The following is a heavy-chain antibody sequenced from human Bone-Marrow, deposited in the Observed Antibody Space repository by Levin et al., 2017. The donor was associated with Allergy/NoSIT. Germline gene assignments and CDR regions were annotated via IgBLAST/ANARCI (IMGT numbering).Heavy chain of an antibody. V-gene: IGHV3-66*01. J-gene: IGHJ4*02. D-gene: IGHD6-19*01. Sequence: GGSLRLSCAASGFIISSNYMSWVRQAPGKGLECVSVVYSGGNTYSADSVKGRFTISRDTSKNTLFLQMNSLRADDTAVYYCARGKQWLAGYYFDYWGQGTLVTVSS. CDR3: ARGKQWLAGYYFDY. CDR1: GFIISSNY. CDR2: VYSGGNT.